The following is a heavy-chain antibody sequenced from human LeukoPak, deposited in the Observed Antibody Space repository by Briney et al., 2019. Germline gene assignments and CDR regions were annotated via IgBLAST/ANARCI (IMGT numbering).Heavy chain of an antibody. CDR2: IWYDGSNK. J-gene: IGHJ4*02. Sequence: SGGSLRLSCAASGFSFSSNGMHWVRQAPGKGLEWVAVIWYDGSNKYYADSVKGRFTISRDNSKNTLYLQMNSLRAEDTAVYYCAKWYRSSTSCSPVNYWGQGTLVTVSS. V-gene: IGHV3-30*02. D-gene: IGHD2-2*01. CDR1: GFSFSSNG. CDR3: AKWYRSSTSCSPVNY.